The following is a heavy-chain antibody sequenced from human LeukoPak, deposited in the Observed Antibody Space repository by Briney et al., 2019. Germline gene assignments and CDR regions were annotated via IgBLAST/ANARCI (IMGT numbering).Heavy chain of an antibody. V-gene: IGHV1-2*02. D-gene: IGHD2-2*01. CDR1: GYTFTGYY. CDR3: ARDEGYCSSTTCSAPFDC. CDR2: INPNSGGT. Sequence: ASVKVSCKASGYTFTGYYMHWVRQAPGQGLEWMGWINPNSGGTNYAQKFQGRVTMTGDTSISTAYMELSRLRSDDTAVYYCARDEGYCSSTTCSAPFDCWGQGILVTVSS. J-gene: IGHJ4*02.